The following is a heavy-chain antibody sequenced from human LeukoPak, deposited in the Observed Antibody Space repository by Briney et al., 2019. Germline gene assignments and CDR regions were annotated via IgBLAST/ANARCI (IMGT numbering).Heavy chain of an antibody. CDR1: GFTFSRFE. CDR2: ISTGSYI. V-gene: IGHV3-21*05. J-gene: IGHJ4*02. CDR3: AXXXXXXXXYYWGNYFDY. Sequence: GGSLRLSCVASGFTFSRFEMNWVRQAPGKGLEGISHISTGSYIAYADSVKGRFTISRDNAKNSMYLQMNSLRADDTAVYYCAXXXXXXXXYYWGNYFDYWGQGTLVTVSS. D-gene: IGHD3-22*01.